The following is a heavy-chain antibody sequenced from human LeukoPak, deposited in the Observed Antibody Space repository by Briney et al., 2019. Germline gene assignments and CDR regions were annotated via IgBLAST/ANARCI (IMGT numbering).Heavy chain of an antibody. CDR2: IIPLFHTA. V-gene: IGHV1-69*13. J-gene: IGHJ6*03. CDR1: GGTFNNHA. CDR3: ARGRYSSGWNTNYYYYYYYMDV. Sequence: SVKVSCKASGGTFNNHAISWVRQAPGQGLEWMGGIIPLFHTANYAQKFQGRVTITADESTSTAYMDLRSLKSEDTAVYYCARGRYSSGWNTNYYYYYYYMDVWGKGTTVTVSS. D-gene: IGHD6-19*01.